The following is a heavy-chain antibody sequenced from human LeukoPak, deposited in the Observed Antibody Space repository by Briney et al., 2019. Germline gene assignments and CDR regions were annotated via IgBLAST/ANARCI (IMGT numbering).Heavy chain of an antibody. J-gene: IGHJ4*02. CDR1: GFNFSDYY. CDR2: ISGSGSSL. CDR3: ARDGPDYYDSSGYHGYFDY. Sequence: GGSLRLSCAASGFNFSDYYMSWMRQAPGKGLECVSYISGSGSSLYHTDSVKGRFTISRDNAKNSLYLQMNSLRADDTAVYYCARDGPDYYDSSGYHGYFDYWGQGTLVTVSS. D-gene: IGHD3-22*01. V-gene: IGHV3-11*01.